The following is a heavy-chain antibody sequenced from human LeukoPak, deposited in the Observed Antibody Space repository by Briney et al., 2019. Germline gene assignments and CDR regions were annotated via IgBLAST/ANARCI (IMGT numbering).Heavy chain of an antibody. Sequence: GSLRLSCAASGFTFSSYAMSWIRQPPGKGLEWIGEINHSGSTNYNPSLKSRVTISVDTSKNQFSLKLSSVTAADTAVYYCAREPLWFRGRYFDYWGQGTLVTVSS. CDR2: INHSGST. CDR1: GFTFSSYA. CDR3: AREPLWFRGRYFDY. V-gene: IGHV4-34*01. D-gene: IGHD3-10*01. J-gene: IGHJ4*02.